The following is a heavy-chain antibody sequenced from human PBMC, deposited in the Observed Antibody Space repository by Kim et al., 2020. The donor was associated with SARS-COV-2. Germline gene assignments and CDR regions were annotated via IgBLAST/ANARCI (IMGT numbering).Heavy chain of an antibody. D-gene: IGHD4-17*01. CDR2: ISSSSYI. CDR3: ARDLYGDYVYDY. Sequence: GGSLRLSCAASGFTFSSYSMNWVRQAPGKGLEWVSSISSSSYIYYADSVKGRFTIFTDNANNSLYLQMNSLEAEDTAVYYCARDLYGDYVYDYWGQGTLVTVSS. CDR1: GFTFSSYS. V-gene: IGHV3-21*01. J-gene: IGHJ4*02.